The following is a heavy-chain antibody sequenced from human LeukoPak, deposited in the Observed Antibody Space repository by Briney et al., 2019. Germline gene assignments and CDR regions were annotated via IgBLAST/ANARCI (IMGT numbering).Heavy chain of an antibody. CDR3: ATVVVVPAATDY. V-gene: IGHV3-21*01. Sequence: PGESLRLTCAASGFTFSSHAMSWVRQAPGKGLEWVSSISSSSSYIYYADSVKGRFTISRDNAKNSLYLQMNSLRAEDTAVYYCATVVVVPAATDYWGQGTLVTVSS. CDR2: ISSSSSYI. J-gene: IGHJ4*02. D-gene: IGHD2-2*01. CDR1: GFTFSSHA.